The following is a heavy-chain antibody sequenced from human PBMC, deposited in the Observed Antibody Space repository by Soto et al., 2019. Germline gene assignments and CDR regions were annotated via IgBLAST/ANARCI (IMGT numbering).Heavy chain of an antibody. CDR3: ARAEKWVTGNMGGY. D-gene: IGHD1-20*01. J-gene: IGHJ4*02. CDR2: RNAYSGDT. Sequence: QVQLVQSGAEVKKPGASVKVSCTASGYTFTNYAISWVRQAPGQGLEWMGWRNAYSGDTNYAQKLQGRLTMTTDTSTSTAYMEQRSLRSDDTAVYYCARAEKWVTGNMGGYWGQGTLVTVSS. CDR1: GYTFTNYA. V-gene: IGHV1-18*04.